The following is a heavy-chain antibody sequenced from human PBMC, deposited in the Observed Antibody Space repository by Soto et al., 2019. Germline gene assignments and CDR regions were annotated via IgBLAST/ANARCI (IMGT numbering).Heavy chain of an antibody. V-gene: IGHV3-30*18. Sequence: GGSLRLSCAASGFTFSSYGMHWVHQAPGKGLEWVAVISYDGSNKYYADSVKGRFTISRDNSKNTLYLQMNSLRAEDTAVYYCAKDSVTVVGWFDPWGQGTLVTVSS. CDR2: ISYDGSNK. CDR1: GFTFSSYG. D-gene: IGHD2-15*01. J-gene: IGHJ5*02. CDR3: AKDSVTVVGWFDP.